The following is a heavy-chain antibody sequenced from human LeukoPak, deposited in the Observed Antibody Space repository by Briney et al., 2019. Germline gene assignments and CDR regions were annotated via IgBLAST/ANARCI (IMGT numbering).Heavy chain of an antibody. Sequence: GGSLRLSCAASGFTFSSYEMNWVRQAPGKGLKWVSYISSSGSTINYADSVKGRFTISRDNAKNSLYLQMNSLRAEDTAVYYCAELGITMIGGVWGKGTTVTISS. CDR3: AELGITMIGGV. V-gene: IGHV3-48*03. CDR1: GFTFSSYE. J-gene: IGHJ6*04. D-gene: IGHD3-10*02. CDR2: ISSSGSTI.